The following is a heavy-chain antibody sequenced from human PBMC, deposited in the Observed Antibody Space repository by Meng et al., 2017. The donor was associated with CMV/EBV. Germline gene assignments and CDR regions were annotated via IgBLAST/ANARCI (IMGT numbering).Heavy chain of an antibody. CDR3: TTGRGGYNAEDY. J-gene: IGHJ4*02. CDR1: GLSFSDSW. D-gene: IGHD1-1*01. V-gene: IGHV3-15*01. Sequence: EVALVESGGGLIKPGGSLRLSCVISGLSFSDSWMSWVRQAPGKGLEWVGLIKSKVDGGTTDYAAPLRGRFSISRDDSKNTMYLQMNSLKTDDTAVYYCTTGRGGYNAEDYWGQGTLVTVSS. CDR2: IKSKVDGGTT.